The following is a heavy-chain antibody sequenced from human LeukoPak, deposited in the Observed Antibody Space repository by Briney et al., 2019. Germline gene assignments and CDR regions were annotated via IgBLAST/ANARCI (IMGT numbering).Heavy chain of an antibody. CDR2: INPSCGST. CDR3: ARGQQLVPYYFDY. Sequence: ASVKVSCKASGYSFTSYYMHWVRQAPGQGLEWMGIINPSCGSTSYAQKFQGRVTMTRAMSTSTVYMELSSLRSEDTAVYYCARGQQLVPYYFDYWGQGTLVTVSS. V-gene: IGHV1-46*01. J-gene: IGHJ4*02. CDR1: GYSFTSYY. D-gene: IGHD6-13*01.